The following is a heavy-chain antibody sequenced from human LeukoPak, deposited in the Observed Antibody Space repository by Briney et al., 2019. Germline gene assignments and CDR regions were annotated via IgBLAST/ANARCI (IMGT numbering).Heavy chain of an antibody. CDR3: AREGSGYRYYFDY. CDR1: GFTFSSYG. V-gene: IGHV3-33*01. Sequence: GGSLRLSCAASGFTFSSYGMHWVRQAPGKGLEWVAVIWYGGSNKYYADSVKGRFTISRDNSKNTLYLQMNSLRAEDTAVYYCAREGSGYRYYFDYWGQGTLVTVSS. CDR2: IWYGGSNK. D-gene: IGHD3-22*01. J-gene: IGHJ4*02.